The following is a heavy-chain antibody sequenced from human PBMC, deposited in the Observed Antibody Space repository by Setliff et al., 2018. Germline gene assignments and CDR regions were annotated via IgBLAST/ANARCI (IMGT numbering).Heavy chain of an antibody. J-gene: IGHJ4*02. CDR1: GYPLTAYY. V-gene: IGHV1-2*02. Sequence: ASVKVSCKASGYPLTAYYIHWVRQAPGQGLEWMGWISPHTGVTNYAQKFQGRVAMTRDTSINTVYMELSTLRYDDTALYYCARVPQEALYYYDRGHYIDYWGQGTLVTVSS. CDR3: ARVPQEALYYYDRGHYIDY. CDR2: ISPHTGVT. D-gene: IGHD3-22*01.